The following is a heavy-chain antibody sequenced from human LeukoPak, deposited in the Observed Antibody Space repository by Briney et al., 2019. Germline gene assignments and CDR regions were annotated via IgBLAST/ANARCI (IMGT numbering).Heavy chain of an antibody. V-gene: IGHV1-18*01. D-gene: IGHD2-2*01. Sequence: ASVRVSCKASGYTFSSYGFSWVRQAPGQGPEWMGWNSAYNGNTNYAQNLQGRVTMTTDTSTSIAYMELRSLRSDDTAVDYCARGSSTSWRYDAFDIWGQGTMVTVSS. CDR2: NSAYNGNT. J-gene: IGHJ3*02. CDR3: ARGSSTSWRYDAFDI. CDR1: GYTFSSYG.